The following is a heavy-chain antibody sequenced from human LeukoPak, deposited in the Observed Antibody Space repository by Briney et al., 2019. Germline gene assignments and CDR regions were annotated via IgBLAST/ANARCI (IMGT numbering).Heavy chain of an antibody. CDR1: GFTFSSYA. CDR2: ISGSGGST. Sequence: PGGSLRLSCAASGFTFSSYAMSWVRQAPGKGLEWVSAISGSGGSTYYADSVKGRFTISRDNSKNTLYLQTNSLRAEDTAVYYCAKGFTYYDFWSGYSDYYYYMDVWGKGTTVTVSS. J-gene: IGHJ6*03. D-gene: IGHD3-3*01. CDR3: AKGFTYYDFWSGYSDYYYYMDV. V-gene: IGHV3-23*01.